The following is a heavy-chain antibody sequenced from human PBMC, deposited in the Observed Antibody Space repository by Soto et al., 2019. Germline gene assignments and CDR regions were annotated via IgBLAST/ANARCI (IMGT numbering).Heavy chain of an antibody. Sequence: QVQLVQSGAEVKKPGSSVKVSCKASGGTFSSYAISWVRQAPGQGLEWMGVIIPIFGTANYGLKFQGRVTITADESTSTAYMELSSLRSVDTAVYYCARHVPAAGYYYGMDVWCQGTTVTVSS. D-gene: IGHD2-2*01. V-gene: IGHV1-69*12. CDR1: GGTFSSYA. CDR2: IIPIFGTA. CDR3: ARHVPAAGYYYGMDV. J-gene: IGHJ6*02.